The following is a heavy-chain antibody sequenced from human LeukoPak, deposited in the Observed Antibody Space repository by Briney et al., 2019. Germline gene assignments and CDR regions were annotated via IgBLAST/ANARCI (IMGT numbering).Heavy chain of an antibody. CDR2: ISSSSSTI. CDR3: ARGGYSQGFGY. Sequence: PSETLSLTCAVYGGSFSGYYWSWIRQPPGKGLEWVSYISSSSSTIYYADSVKGRFTISRDNAKNSLYLQMNSLRDEDTAVYYCARGGYSQGFGYWGQGTLVTVSS. V-gene: IGHV3-48*02. CDR1: GGSFSGYY. J-gene: IGHJ4*02. D-gene: IGHD5-24*01.